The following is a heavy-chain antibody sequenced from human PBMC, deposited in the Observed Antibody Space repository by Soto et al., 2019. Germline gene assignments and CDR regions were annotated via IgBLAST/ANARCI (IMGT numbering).Heavy chain of an antibody. V-gene: IGHV4-59*01. CDR2: IYFSGST. J-gene: IGHJ4*02. Sequence: QVHLQESGPGLVKPSETLSLTCTVSGGSIGGYYWNWIRQPPGKGLEWLGYIYFSGSTHYNPSLKNRLTISLDTSKKQFSLNLRSVTAADTAVYYCARQEAVARTPFDSWGQGTLVSVSS. D-gene: IGHD6-19*01. CDR1: GGSIGGYY. CDR3: ARQEAVARTPFDS.